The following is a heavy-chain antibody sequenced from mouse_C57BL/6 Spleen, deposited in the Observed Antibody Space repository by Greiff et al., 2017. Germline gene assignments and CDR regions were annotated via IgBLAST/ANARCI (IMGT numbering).Heavy chain of an antibody. CDR3: AREGLRLAY. V-gene: IGHV1-50*01. D-gene: IGHD2-4*01. J-gene: IGHJ3*01. CDR2: INPSDSYT. Sequence: VQLQQSGAALVKPGASVKLSCKASGYTFTSYWMQWVKPRPGQGLEWIGEINPSDSYTNYNQKFKGKATLTVDKSSSTAYMQLSSLTSEDSAVYYGAREGLRLAYWGQGTLVTVSA. CDR1: GYTFTSYW.